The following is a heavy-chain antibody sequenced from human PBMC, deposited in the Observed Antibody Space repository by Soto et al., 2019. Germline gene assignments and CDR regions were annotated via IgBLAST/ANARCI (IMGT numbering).Heavy chain of an antibody. J-gene: IGHJ4*02. CDR2: IYSGGST. CDR3: AREGTSGPYQNSYFDY. V-gene: IGHV3-66*01. D-gene: IGHD3-3*01. CDR1: GFPVVRTS. Sequence: EVQLVESGGGLVQPGGSLKPSLAASGFPVVRTSRAGVPRAPGKGLEGVSVIYSGGSTYYADSVKGRFTISRDNSKNTLYLQMNSLRAEDTAVYYCAREGTSGPYQNSYFDYWGQGTLVTVSS.